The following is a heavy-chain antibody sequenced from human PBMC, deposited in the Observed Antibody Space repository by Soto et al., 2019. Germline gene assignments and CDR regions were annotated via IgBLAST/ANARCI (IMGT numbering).Heavy chain of an antibody. D-gene: IGHD4-17*01. Sequence: GGSLRLSCAASGFRFDDYAMHWVRQAPGKGLEWLSGISWNHVTTGYADSVKGRFTISRDNAKNSLLLQMNSLRAEDTAVYYCATDIDDHGNTVTHFDNWDQGTQVTVSS. CDR2: ISWNHVTT. V-gene: IGHV3-9*01. CDR1: GFRFDDYA. J-gene: IGHJ4*02. CDR3: ATDIDDHGNTVTHFDN.